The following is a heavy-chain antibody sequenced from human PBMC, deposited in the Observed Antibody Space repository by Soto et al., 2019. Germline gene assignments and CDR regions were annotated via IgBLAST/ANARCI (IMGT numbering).Heavy chain of an antibody. Sequence: ASVKVSCKASGFTFTSSAVQWVRQARGQRLEWIGWIVVGSGNTNYAQKFQERVTITRDMSTSTAYMELSSLRSEDTAVYYCAAEGYGIVAFDYWGQGTLVTVYS. CDR2: IVVGSGNT. J-gene: IGHJ4*02. CDR3: AAEGYGIVAFDY. D-gene: IGHD3-22*01. CDR1: GFTFTSSA. V-gene: IGHV1-58*01.